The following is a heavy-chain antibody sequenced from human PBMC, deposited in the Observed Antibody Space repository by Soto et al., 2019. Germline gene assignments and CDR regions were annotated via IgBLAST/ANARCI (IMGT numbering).Heavy chain of an antibody. V-gene: IGHV3-23*01. Sequence: PGGSLRLSCAASGFTFSNYAMSWVRQAPGKGLEWVSTISGSGDNTYYRDSVKGRLTISRDNSKNTLFLQMNSLRAEDTAVYSCAKWDSSAWYDYWGQGALVTVSS. CDR3: AKWDSSAWYDY. CDR1: GFTFSNYA. D-gene: IGHD6-19*01. CDR2: ISGSGDNT. J-gene: IGHJ4*02.